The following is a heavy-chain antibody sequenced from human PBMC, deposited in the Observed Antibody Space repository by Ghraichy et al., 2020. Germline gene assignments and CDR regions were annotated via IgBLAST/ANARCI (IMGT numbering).Heavy chain of an antibody. J-gene: IGHJ6*02. V-gene: IGHV1-18*01. CDR1: GYTFTSYG. CDR3: ARWAPYSSSSEGSWGPNSIITYGMDV. CDR2: ISAYNGNT. D-gene: IGHD6-6*01. Sequence: ASVKVSCKASGYTFTSYGISWVRQAPGQGLEWMGWISAYNGNTNYAQKLQGRVTMTTDTSTSTAYMELRSLRSDDTAVYYCARWAPYSSSSEGSWGPNSIITYGMDVWGQGTTVTVSS.